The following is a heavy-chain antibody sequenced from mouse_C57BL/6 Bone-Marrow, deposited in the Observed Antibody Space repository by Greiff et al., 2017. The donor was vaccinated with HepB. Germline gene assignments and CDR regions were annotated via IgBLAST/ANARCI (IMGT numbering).Heavy chain of an antibody. CDR3: ASDYYGSSYPPEFLY. CDR1: GFSLTSYG. D-gene: IGHD1-1*01. Sequence: VQLQQSGPGLVAPSQSLSITCTVSGFSLTSYGVDWVRQSPGKGLEWLGVIWGVGSTNYNSALKSRLSISKDNSKSQVFLKMNSLQTDDTAMYYCASDYYGSSYPPEFLYWGQGTLVTVSA. J-gene: IGHJ3*01. V-gene: IGHV2-6*01. CDR2: IWGVGST.